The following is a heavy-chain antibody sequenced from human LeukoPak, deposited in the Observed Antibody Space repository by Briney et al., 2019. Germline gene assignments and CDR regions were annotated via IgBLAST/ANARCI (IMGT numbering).Heavy chain of an antibody. CDR2: INPSGGST. CDR1: EYTFTSYY. J-gene: IGHJ4*02. CDR3: ARFTVTNYYFDY. D-gene: IGHD4-17*01. V-gene: IGHV1-46*01. Sequence: GASVKVSCKASEYTFTSYYMHWVRQAPGQGLEWMGIINPSGGSTSYAQKFQGRVTMTRDTSTSTVYMELSSLRSEDTAVYYCARFTVTNYYFDYWGQGTLVTVSS.